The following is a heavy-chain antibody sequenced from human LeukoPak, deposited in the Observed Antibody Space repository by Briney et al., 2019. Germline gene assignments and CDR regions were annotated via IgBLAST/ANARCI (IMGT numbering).Heavy chain of an antibody. J-gene: IGHJ4*02. Sequence: VGSLRLSCAASGITFRNYGMHWVRQAPGKGLEWVAFIWYDGSNKYYADSVKGRFTISRDNSRNTLFLQMNSLRAEDTAVYYCATDRATQYFDYWGQGTLVSVSS. CDR3: ATDRATQYFDY. CDR2: IWYDGSNK. D-gene: IGHD2-15*01. CDR1: GITFRNYG. V-gene: IGHV3-30*02.